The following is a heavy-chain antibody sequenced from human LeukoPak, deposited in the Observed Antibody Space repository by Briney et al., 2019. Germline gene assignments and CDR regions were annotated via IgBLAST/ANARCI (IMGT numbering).Heavy chain of an antibody. CDR3: ARARRGSTSSPFRSSIAARNYFDY. CDR1: GGSFSGYY. V-gene: IGHV4-34*01. D-gene: IGHD6-6*01. J-gene: IGHJ4*02. CDR2: INHSGST. Sequence: SETLSLTCAVYGGSFSGYYWSWIRQPPGKGLEWIGEINHSGSTNYNPSLKSRVTISVDTSKNQFSLKLSSVTAADTAVYYCARARRGSTSSPFRSSIAARNYFDYWGQGTLVTVSS.